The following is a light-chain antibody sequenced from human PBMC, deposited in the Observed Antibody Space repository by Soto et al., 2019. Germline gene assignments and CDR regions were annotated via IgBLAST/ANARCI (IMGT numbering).Light chain of an antibody. CDR3: ASWDDNLNGWA. CDR1: SGNIGGNT. V-gene: IGLV1-44*01. CDR2: NND. J-gene: IGLJ3*02. Sequence: QAVVTQPPSASQTPGQRVTISCSGSSGNIGGNTVSWFQHVPGTAPRNVIFNNDRRPAGIPDRFSGSKSGTSASLAISGLQSEDEAEYFCASWDDNLNGWAFGGGTKLTVL.